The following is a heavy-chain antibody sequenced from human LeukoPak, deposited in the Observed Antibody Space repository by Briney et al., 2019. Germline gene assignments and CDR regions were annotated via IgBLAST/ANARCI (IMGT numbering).Heavy chain of an antibody. D-gene: IGHD3-3*01. CDR2: ISYDGSNK. V-gene: IGHV3-30*18. CDR1: GFTFSSYG. Sequence: GGSLRLSCAASGFTFSSYGMHWVRQAPGKGLEWVSVISYDGSNKYYADSVKGRFTISRDNSKNTLYLQMNSLRAEDTAVYYCAKDRSRLRFLDPYYYYGMDGWGQGATVTVSS. J-gene: IGHJ6*01. CDR3: AKDRSRLRFLDPYYYYGMDG.